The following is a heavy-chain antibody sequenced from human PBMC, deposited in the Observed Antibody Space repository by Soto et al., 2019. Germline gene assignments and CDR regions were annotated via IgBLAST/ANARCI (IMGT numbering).Heavy chain of an antibody. CDR2: IYYSGST. V-gene: IGHV4-30-4*01. CDR1: GGSISSGDYY. J-gene: IGHJ4*02. CDR3: ARVGFYYYDSSGYYYLFDY. D-gene: IGHD3-22*01. Sequence: ASETLSLTCTVSGGSISSGDYYWSWIRQPPGKGLEWIGYIYYSGSTYYNPSLKSRVTISVDTSKNQFSLKLSSVTAADTAVYYCARVGFYYYDSSGYYYLFDYWGQGTLVTVSS.